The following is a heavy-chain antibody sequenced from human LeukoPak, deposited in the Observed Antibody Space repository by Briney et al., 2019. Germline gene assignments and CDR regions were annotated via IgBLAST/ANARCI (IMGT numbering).Heavy chain of an antibody. V-gene: IGHV1-8*01. CDR1: GYTFTSYD. D-gene: IGHD4-17*01. CDR2: MNPNSGNT. Sequence: ASVKVSCKASGYTFTSYDINWVRQATGQGLEWMGWMNPNSGNTGYAQKFQGRVTMTRNTSISTAYMELSSLRSEDTAVCYCARDYGDYPHYYYYGMDVWGQGTTVTVSS. J-gene: IGHJ6*02. CDR3: ARDYGDYPHYYYYGMDV.